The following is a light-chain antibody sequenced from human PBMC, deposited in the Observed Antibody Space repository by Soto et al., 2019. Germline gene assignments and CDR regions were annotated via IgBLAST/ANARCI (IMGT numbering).Light chain of an antibody. CDR3: QQYYSSRWT. CDR2: GAS. J-gene: IGKJ1*01. V-gene: IGKV1D-8*01. Sequence: VILMTQSPAILSASPGERATISCRASQSISSYLAWYQQKPGKAPQLLIYGASTLQTGVPSRFSGGGSGKVFPLTISLLSDEVFVSYCYQQYYSSRWTFGQGTKVDIK. CDR1: QSISSY.